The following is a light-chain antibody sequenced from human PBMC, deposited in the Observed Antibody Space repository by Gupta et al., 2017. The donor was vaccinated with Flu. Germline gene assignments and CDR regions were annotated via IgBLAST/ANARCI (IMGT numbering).Light chain of an antibody. Sequence: PTTLSASVGDRVTITCRASQSISSWLAWYQQKPGRAPKLLIYKASSLESGVPSRFSGSGSGTEFTLTISSLQPDDFATYYCQQYGTYPWTFGQGTRVEIK. CDR2: KAS. J-gene: IGKJ1*01. V-gene: IGKV1-5*03. CDR3: QQYGTYPWT. CDR1: QSISSW.